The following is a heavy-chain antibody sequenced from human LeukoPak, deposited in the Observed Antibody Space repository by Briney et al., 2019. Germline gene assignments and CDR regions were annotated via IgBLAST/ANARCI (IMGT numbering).Heavy chain of an antibody. D-gene: IGHD3-10*01. CDR3: AKVSYHYYGSGSYVLDY. Sequence: PGGSLRLSCAASGFSFSSYGFNWVRQAPGKGLEWVSSISSSGSYIYYADSVKGRFTISRDNAKNSLYLHMDSLRAEDTAVYYCAKVSYHYYGSGSYVLDYWGQGTLVTVSS. CDR2: ISSSGSYI. V-gene: IGHV3-21*04. J-gene: IGHJ4*02. CDR1: GFSFSSYG.